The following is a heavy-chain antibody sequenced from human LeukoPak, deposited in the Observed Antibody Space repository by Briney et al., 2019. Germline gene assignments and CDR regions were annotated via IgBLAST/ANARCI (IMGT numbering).Heavy chain of an antibody. CDR3: AREGGAKYYFDY. J-gene: IGHJ4*02. CDR2: IIPIFGTA. D-gene: IGHD3-16*01. V-gene: IGHV1-69*05. CDR1: GGTFSSYA. Sequence: ASVKVSCKASGGTFSSYAISWVRQAPGQGLEWMGGIIPIFGTANYAQKFQGRVTMTRDTSTSIVYMELSSLRSEDTAVYYCAREGGAKYYFDYWGQGTLVTVSS.